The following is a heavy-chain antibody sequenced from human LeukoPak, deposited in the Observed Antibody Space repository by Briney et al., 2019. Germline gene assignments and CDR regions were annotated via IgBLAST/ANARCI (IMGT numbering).Heavy chain of an antibody. D-gene: IGHD3-3*01. V-gene: IGHV3-23*01. CDR1: GFTFSSYA. CDR3: AKPNPGIRFLEWLSFPDY. J-gene: IGHJ4*02. CDR2: ISGSGGST. Sequence: PGGSLRLSCAASGFTFSSYAMSWVRQAPGKGLEWVSAISGSGGSTYYADSVKGRFTISRDNSKNTLYLQMNSLRAEDTAVYYCAKPNPGIRFLEWLSFPDYWGQGTLVTVSS.